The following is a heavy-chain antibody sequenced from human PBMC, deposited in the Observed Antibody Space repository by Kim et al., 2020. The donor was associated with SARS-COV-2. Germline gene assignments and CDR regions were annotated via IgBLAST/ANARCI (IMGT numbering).Heavy chain of an antibody. CDR3: AKVGTYYYDSSGPYSAHNDY. J-gene: IGHJ4*02. V-gene: IGHV3-23*01. Sequence: GGSLRLSCAASGFTFSSYAMSWVRQAPGKGLEWVSAISGSGGSTYYADSVKGRFTISRDNSKNTLYLQMNSLRAEDTAVYYCAKVGTYYYDSSGPYSAHNDYWGQGTLVTVSS. D-gene: IGHD3-22*01. CDR2: ISGSGGST. CDR1: GFTFSSYA.